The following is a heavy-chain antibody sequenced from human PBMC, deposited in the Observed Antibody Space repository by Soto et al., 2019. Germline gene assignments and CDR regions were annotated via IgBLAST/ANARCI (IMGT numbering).Heavy chain of an antibody. J-gene: IGHJ6*02. D-gene: IGHD6-6*01. Sequence: QVKLVQSGAEVKKPGSSVKVSCKASGGTFSSYAISWVRQAPGQGLEWMGGIIPIFGTANYAQKFQGRVTISADESASTAYLELSSLGSEDTVVYYCVKYSGSAVVWGLYYYYGMDVWCRGTTDAVSS. CDR3: VKYSGSAVVWGLYYYYGMDV. CDR2: IIPIFGTA. V-gene: IGHV1-69*01. CDR1: GGTFSSYA.